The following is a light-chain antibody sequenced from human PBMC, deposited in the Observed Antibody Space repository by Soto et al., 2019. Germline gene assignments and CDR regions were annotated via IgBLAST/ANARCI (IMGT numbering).Light chain of an antibody. CDR1: QSVSSN. CDR2: GAS. J-gene: IGKJ1*01. Sequence: EIVMTQSPATLSVSPGERATLSCRASQSVSSNLVWYHQKPGQAPRLLIYGASTRATGVPARFSGSGSGTEFTLTISSLQSEDFAVYYCQQYNNWPRTFGQGTKVEIK. V-gene: IGKV3-15*01. CDR3: QQYNNWPRT.